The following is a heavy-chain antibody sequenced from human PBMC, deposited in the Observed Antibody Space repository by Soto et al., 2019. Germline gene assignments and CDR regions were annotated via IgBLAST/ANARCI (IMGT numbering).Heavy chain of an antibody. CDR3: TTTYYYDSSGDY. CDR2: IKSKTDGGTT. J-gene: IGHJ4*02. V-gene: IGHV3-15*01. CDR1: GFTFSNAW. D-gene: IGHD3-22*01. Sequence: GGSLRLSCAASGFTFSNAWMSWVRQATGKGLEWVGRIKSKTDGGTTDYAAPVKGRFTISRDDSKNTLYLQMNSLKTEDTAVYYCTTTYYYDSSGDYWGQGTLVTVSS.